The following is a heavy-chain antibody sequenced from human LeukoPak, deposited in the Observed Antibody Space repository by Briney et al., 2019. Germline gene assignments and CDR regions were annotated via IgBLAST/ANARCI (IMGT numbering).Heavy chain of an antibody. J-gene: IGHJ5*02. D-gene: IGHD3-9*01. Sequence: VASVKVSCKASGGTFSSYAISWVRQAPGQGLEWMGGIIPIFGTANYAQKFQGRVTITADESTSTAYMELSSLRSEDTAVYYCARGWRRYFDWLLQNPHDNWFDPWGQGTLVTVSS. V-gene: IGHV1-69*13. CDR2: IIPIFGTA. CDR3: ARGWRRYFDWLLQNPHDNWFDP. CDR1: GGTFSSYA.